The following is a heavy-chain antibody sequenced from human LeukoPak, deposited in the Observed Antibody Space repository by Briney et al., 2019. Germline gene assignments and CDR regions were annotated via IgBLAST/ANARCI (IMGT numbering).Heavy chain of an antibody. J-gene: IGHJ4*02. CDR2: INPNSGGT. CDR3: AREPTQPLRFGEFHPFDN. V-gene: IGHV1-2*04. Sequence: ASVKVSCKASGYTFTGYYMHWVRQAPGQGLEWMGWINPNSGGTNYAQKFQGWVTMTRDTSISTAYMELSRLRSDDTAVYYCAREPTQPLRFGEFHPFDNWGQGTLVTVSS. CDR1: GYTFTGYY. D-gene: IGHD3-10*01.